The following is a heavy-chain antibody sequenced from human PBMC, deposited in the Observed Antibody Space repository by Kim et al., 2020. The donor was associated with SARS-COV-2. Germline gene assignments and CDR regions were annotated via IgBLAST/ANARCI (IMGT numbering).Heavy chain of an antibody. CDR1: GGSISSGGYY. Sequence: SETLSLTCTVSGGSISSGGYYWTWIRQRPGKGLEWIGYIGYSGITYYNPALKSRVSISEDTYKNQFSLKLTSVIAADTAVYYCARDKQDYVVSGSWFDY. CDR3: ARDKQDYVVSGSWFDY. D-gene: IGHD3-10*01. V-gene: IGHV4-31*03. CDR2: IGYSGIT. J-gene: IGHJ4*01.